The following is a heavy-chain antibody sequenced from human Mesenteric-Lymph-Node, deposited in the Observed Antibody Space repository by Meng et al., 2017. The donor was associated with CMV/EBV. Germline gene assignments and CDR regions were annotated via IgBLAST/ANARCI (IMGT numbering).Heavy chain of an antibody. J-gene: IGHJ5*02. D-gene: IGHD2-2*02. CDR1: GFTFSSYW. CDR2: IRFDGSNK. CDR3: ARDCSSSSCYSS. Sequence: GGSLRLSCAASGFTFSSYWMTWVRQAPGKGLEWVAFIRFDGSNKFYADSVKGRSTISRDNAKNLLYLQMNSLRAEDTAVYYCARDCSSSSCYSSWGQGTLVTVSS. V-gene: IGHV3-30*02.